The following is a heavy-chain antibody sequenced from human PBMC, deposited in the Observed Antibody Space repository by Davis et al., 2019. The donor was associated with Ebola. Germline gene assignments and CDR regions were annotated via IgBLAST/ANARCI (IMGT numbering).Heavy chain of an antibody. CDR2: VSYSGNT. J-gene: IGHJ4*01. Sequence: MPGGSLRLSCTVSGGSINSLYYYWGWIRQPPGKGLEWVGSVSYSGNTYYNPSLKSRVTISVDTSKNQFSLQLSSVTAADTAVYSCARGLGYDCTGGLCSGTLNYYFDYWGLGTLVTVSS. CDR1: GGSINSLYYY. CDR3: ARGLGYDCTGGLCSGTLNYYFDY. D-gene: IGHD2-8*02. V-gene: IGHV4-39*01.